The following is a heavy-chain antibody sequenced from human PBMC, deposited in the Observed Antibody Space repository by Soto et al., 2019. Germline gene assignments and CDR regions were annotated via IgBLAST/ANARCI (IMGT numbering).Heavy chain of an antibody. V-gene: IGHV3-15*01. D-gene: IGHD3-22*01. CDR3: TTGLYYYDSSGSFDY. CDR1: GFTFSNAW. CDR2: IKSKTDGGTT. J-gene: IGHJ4*02. Sequence: GGSLRLSCAASGFTFSNAWMSWVRQAPGKGLEWVGRIKSKTDGGTTDYAAPVKGRFTISRDDSKNTLYLQMNSLKTEDTAVYYCTTGLYYYDSSGSFDYWGQGTLVTVSS.